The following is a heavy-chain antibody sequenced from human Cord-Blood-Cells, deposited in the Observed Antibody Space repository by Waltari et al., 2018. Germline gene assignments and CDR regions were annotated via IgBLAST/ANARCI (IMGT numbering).Heavy chain of an antibody. CDR3: ARSSGYCSSTSCYKEFDY. D-gene: IGHD2-2*02. J-gene: IGHJ4*02. Sequence: VQLVQSGAEVKKPGSSVKVSCKASGGTFSSHAISWVRQAPGQGLEWMGGIIPIFGTANYAQKFQGRVTITADESTSTAYMELSSLRSEDTAVYYCARSSGYCSSTSCYKEFDYWGQGTLVTVSS. CDR1: GGTFSSHA. CDR2: IIPIFGTA. V-gene: IGHV1-69*01.